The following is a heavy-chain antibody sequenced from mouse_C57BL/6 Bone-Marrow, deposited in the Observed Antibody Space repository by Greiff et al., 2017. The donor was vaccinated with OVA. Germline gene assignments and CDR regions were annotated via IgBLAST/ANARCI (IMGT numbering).Heavy chain of an antibody. J-gene: IGHJ3*01. D-gene: IGHD2-3*01. CDR3: TTDGYSAWFAY. V-gene: IGHV14-4*01. Sequence: EVQLKQSGAELVRPGASVKLSCTASGFNIKDDYMHWVKQRPEQGLEWIGWIDPENGDTEYASKFQGKATITADTSSNTAYLQLSSLTSEDTAVYYCTTDGYSAWFAYWGQGTLVTVSA. CDR1: GFNIKDDY. CDR2: IDPENGDT.